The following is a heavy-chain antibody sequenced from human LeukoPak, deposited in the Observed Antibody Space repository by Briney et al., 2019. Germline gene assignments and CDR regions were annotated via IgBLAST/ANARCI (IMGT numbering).Heavy chain of an antibody. CDR3: ARFIAVPYYFDY. V-gene: IGHV3-21*01. CDR1: GFTFSSYS. Sequence: PGGSLRLSCAASGFTFSSYSMNWVRQAPGKGLEWVSFISSSRSYIYYADSVKGRFTISRDNAKNSLYLQMNSLRAEDTAVYYCARFIAVPYYFDYWGRGTLVTVSS. CDR2: ISSSRSYI. D-gene: IGHD6-19*01. J-gene: IGHJ4*02.